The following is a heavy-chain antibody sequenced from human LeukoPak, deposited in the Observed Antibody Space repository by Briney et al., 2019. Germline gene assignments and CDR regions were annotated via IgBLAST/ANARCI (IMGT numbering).Heavy chain of an antibody. CDR3: ARGPPYDSSGYYVY. Sequence: ASETLSLTCTVSGGSISSYYWSWIRQPPGKGLEWIGYIYYSGSTNYNPSLKSRVTISVDTSKNQFSLKLSSVTAADTAVYYCARGPPYDSSGYYVYWGQGTLVTVSS. CDR2: IYYSGST. D-gene: IGHD3-22*01. CDR1: GGSISSYY. J-gene: IGHJ4*02. V-gene: IGHV4-59*12.